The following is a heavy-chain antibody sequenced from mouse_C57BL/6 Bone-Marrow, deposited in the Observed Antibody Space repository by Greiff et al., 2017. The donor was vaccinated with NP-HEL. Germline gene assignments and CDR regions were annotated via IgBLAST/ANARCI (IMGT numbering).Heavy chain of an antibody. V-gene: IGHV1-63*01. D-gene: IGHD1-1*01. J-gene: IGHJ4*01. CDR1: GYTFTNYW. CDR2: IYPGGGYT. Sequence: QVQLKESGAELVRPGTSVKMSCKASGYTFTNYWIGWAKQRPGHGLEWIGDIYPGGGYTNYNEKFKGKATLTADKSSSTAYMQFSSLTSEDSAIYYCARRGSRRYYYAMDYWGQGTSVTVSS. CDR3: ARRGSRRYYYAMDY.